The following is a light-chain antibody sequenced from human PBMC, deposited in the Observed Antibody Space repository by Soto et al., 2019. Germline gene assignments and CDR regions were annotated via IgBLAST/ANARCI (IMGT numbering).Light chain of an antibody. CDR2: DAS. CDR3: QHYAGSLYT. V-gene: IGKV3-20*01. J-gene: IGKJ2*01. Sequence: EIVLTQSPGTLSLSPGEGATLSCRASQSINIKLAWYQKKSGQAPRLLIYDASTRAYGIPDRFSGSGSGTDFSLTISRLEPEDFAVYYCQHYAGSLYTFAQGTKLDIK. CDR1: QSINIK.